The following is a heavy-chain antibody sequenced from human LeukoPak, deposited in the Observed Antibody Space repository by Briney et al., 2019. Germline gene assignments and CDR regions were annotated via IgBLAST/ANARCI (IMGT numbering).Heavy chain of an antibody. CDR3: ARRMITFGGVVVIPNAFDY. CDR1: GGSSSGYY. J-gene: IGHJ4*02. V-gene: IGHV4-34*01. Sequence: SETLSLTCAVYGGSSSGYYWGWIRQPPGKGLEWIGEINHSRTTNYNPSLKSRVTISIDTSKNHFSLRLSSVTAADTAVYYCARRMITFGGVVVIPNAFDYWGQGTLVTVSS. CDR2: INHSRTT. D-gene: IGHD3-16*02.